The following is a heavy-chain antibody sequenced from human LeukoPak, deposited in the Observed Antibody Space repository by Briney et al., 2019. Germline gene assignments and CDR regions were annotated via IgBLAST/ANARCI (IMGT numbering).Heavy chain of an antibody. Sequence: GRSLRLSCAASGFTFSSYAMHWVRQAPGKGLEGVAVISYDGSNKYYADSVKGRFTISRDNSKNTLYLQMNSLRAEDTAVYYCAKDLGLGNYWGQGTLVTVSS. CDR3: AKDLGLGNY. V-gene: IGHV3-30-3*01. CDR1: GFTFSSYA. CDR2: ISYDGSNK. D-gene: IGHD3/OR15-3a*01. J-gene: IGHJ4*02.